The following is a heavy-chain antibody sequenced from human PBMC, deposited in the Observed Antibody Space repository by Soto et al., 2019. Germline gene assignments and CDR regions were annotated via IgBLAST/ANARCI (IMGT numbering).Heavy chain of an antibody. CDR2: TYYRSKWYN. Sequence: QTLSLTCAISGDSVSSNSAAWNWIRQSPSRGLEWLGRTYYRSKWYNDYAVSVKSRITINPDTSKNQFSLQLNSVTPEDTAVYYCARGASIAAAGREYFDYWGQGTLVTVSS. CDR1: GDSVSSNSAA. V-gene: IGHV6-1*01. D-gene: IGHD6-13*01. CDR3: ARGASIAAAGREYFDY. J-gene: IGHJ4*02.